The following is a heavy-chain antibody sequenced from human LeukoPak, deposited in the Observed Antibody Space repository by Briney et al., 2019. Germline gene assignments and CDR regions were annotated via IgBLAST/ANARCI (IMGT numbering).Heavy chain of an antibody. Sequence: GGSLRLSCAASGFTFSSYDMNWVRQAPGKGLEWVSYISTSGSTTYYADSVKGRFTISRDNSKNTLYLQMNSLRAEDTAVYYCARGPSGYHNTGGQGTLVTVSS. V-gene: IGHV3-48*03. CDR3: ARGPSGYHNT. CDR2: ISTSGSTT. J-gene: IGHJ4*02. CDR1: GFTFSSYD. D-gene: IGHD5-12*01.